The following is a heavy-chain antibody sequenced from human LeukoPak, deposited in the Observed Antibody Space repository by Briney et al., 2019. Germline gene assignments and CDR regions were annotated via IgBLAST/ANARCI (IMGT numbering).Heavy chain of an antibody. Sequence: TSGTLSLTCAVSGGSISSSNWWSWVRQPPGKGLEWIGEIYHSGSTNYNPSLKSRVTISVDKSKNQFSLKLSSVTAADTAVYYCARVNVHPSNWFDPWGQGTLVTVSS. CDR3: ARVNVHPSNWFDP. CDR2: IYHSGST. J-gene: IGHJ5*02. CDR1: GGSISSSNW. D-gene: IGHD1-1*01. V-gene: IGHV4-4*02.